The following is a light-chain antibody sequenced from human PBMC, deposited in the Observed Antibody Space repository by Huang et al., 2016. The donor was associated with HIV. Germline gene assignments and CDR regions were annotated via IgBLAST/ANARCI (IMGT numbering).Light chain of an antibody. V-gene: IGKV3-11*01. Sequence: EIVLTQSPVTLSLSPGDRATLSCRASHSISSNLAWFQQKPGLAPRLLIFDASNRATGSPARFSGSGSGTDFALTISSLEPEDFAVYYCQQRGDWPWTFGQGTKVEIK. CDR2: DAS. CDR3: QQRGDWPWT. J-gene: IGKJ1*01. CDR1: HSISSN.